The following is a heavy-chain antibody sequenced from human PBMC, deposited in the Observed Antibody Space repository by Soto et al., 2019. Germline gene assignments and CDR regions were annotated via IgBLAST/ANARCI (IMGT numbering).Heavy chain of an antibody. J-gene: IGHJ4*02. Sequence: GPEVKKPGSSVKVSCKDSGGLFSSFAISWVRQAPGQGLEWLGGIIPVFGTTNYAEKFQDRVTITADESTNTAYMELSGLTSGDTAIYYCARGGGPYVWFNEFWGQGTLVTVSS. CDR2: IIPVFGTT. CDR1: GGLFSSFA. CDR3: ARGGGPYVWFNEF. D-gene: IGHD3-16*01. V-gene: IGHV1-69*01.